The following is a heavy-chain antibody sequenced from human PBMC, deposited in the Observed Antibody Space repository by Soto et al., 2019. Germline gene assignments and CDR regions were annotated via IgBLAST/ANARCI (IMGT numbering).Heavy chain of an antibody. J-gene: IGHJ6*02. V-gene: IGHV4-59*01. CDR1: GGSISSYY. Sequence: SETLSLTCTVSGGSISSYYWSWIRQPPGKGLEWIGYIYYSGSTNYNPSLKSRVTISVDTSKNQFSLKLSSVTAADTAVYYCARARLYDSSGYNLFDYYYGMDVWGQGTTVTVSS. CDR2: IYYSGST. D-gene: IGHD3-22*01. CDR3: ARARLYDSSGYNLFDYYYGMDV.